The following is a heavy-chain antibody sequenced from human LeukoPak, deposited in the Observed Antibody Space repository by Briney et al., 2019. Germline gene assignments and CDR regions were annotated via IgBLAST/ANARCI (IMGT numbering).Heavy chain of an antibody. D-gene: IGHD3-10*01. V-gene: IGHV1-8*01. CDR3: AREGVPSYYYYMDV. Sequence: EASVKVSCKASGYTFTSYDINWVRQATGQGLEWMGWMNPNSGNTGYAQKFQGRVTMTRNTSISTAYMELSSLRSEDTAVYYCAREGVPSYYYYMDVWGKGTTVTVSS. CDR1: GYTFTSYD. CDR2: MNPNSGNT. J-gene: IGHJ6*03.